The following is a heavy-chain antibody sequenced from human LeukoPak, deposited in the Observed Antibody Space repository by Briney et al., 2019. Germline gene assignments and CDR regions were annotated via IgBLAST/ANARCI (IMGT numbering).Heavy chain of an antibody. CDR2: INWNGGST. V-gene: IGHV3-20*04. Sequence: GGSLRLSCAASGFTFDDYGMSWVRQAPGKGLEWVSGINWNGGSTGYAGSVKGRFTISRDNAKNALYVQMNSLRAEDTALYYCAREPTQGDYGEDYWGQGTLVTVSS. CDR3: AREPTQGDYGEDY. J-gene: IGHJ4*02. CDR1: GFTFDDYG. D-gene: IGHD4-17*01.